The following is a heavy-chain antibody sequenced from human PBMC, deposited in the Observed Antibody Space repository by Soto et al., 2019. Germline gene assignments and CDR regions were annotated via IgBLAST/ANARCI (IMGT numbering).Heavy chain of an antibody. D-gene: IGHD2-15*01. Sequence: QVQLQESGPRLVKPSETLSLTCTVSGDSISSYYWTWIRQPPGKGLEYIGYIYYSGRTYYNPSLKSRVTISVDTSKNQFSLKLSSVTAADTAVYYCARGHLGITTTGTWYDFDYWVQGTLVTVSS. J-gene: IGHJ4*02. V-gene: IGHV4-59*01. CDR1: GDSISSYY. CDR2: IYYSGRT. CDR3: ARGHLGITTTGTWYDFDY.